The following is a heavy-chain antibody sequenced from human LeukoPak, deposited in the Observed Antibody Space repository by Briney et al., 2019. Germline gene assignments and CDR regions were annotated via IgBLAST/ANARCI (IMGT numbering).Heavy chain of an antibody. CDR1: GYIFTGYY. CDR3: ASARLVRGVYESPTLFDY. V-gene: IGHV1-2*02. CDR2: INPNSGDT. Sequence: GASVKVSCKASGYIFTGYYMHWVRQAPGQGLEWMGWINPNSGDTNYAQKFQGRVTITADKSTSTAYMELSSLRSEDTAVYYCASARLVRGVYESPTLFDYWGQGTLVTVSS. J-gene: IGHJ4*02. D-gene: IGHD3-10*01.